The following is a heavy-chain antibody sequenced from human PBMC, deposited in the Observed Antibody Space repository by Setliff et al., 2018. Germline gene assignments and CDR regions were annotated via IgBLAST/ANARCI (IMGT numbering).Heavy chain of an antibody. Sequence: ASVKVSCKAFGYTIAKYGTSWVRQAPGQGLEWMGWISGYNGYTVYAQKLQGRVTLTTDTSTGTAYMEVRSLRSDDTAQYYCVRDRAAIVVGPPTAAFDIWGQGTMVTVSS. J-gene: IGHJ3*02. V-gene: IGHV1-18*01. CDR2: ISGYNGYT. CDR3: VRDRAAIVVGPPTAAFDI. CDR1: GYTIAKYG. D-gene: IGHD2-2*01.